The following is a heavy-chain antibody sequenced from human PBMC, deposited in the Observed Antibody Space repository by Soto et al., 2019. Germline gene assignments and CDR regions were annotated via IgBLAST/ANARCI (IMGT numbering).Heavy chain of an antibody. CDR1: GGSISSGDYY. D-gene: IGHD2-15*01. CDR3: ARGFFYCSGGSCYWFDP. V-gene: IGHV4-30-4*01. Sequence: SETLSLTCTVSGGSISSGDYYWSWIRQPPGRGLEWIGYIYYSGSTYYNPSLKSRVTISVDTSKNQFSLKLSSVTAADTAVYYCARGFFYCSGGSCYWFDPWGQGTLVTVSS. J-gene: IGHJ5*02. CDR2: IYYSGST.